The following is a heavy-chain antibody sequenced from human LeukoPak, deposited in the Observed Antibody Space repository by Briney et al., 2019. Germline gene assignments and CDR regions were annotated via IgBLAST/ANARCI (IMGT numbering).Heavy chain of an antibody. J-gene: IGHJ6*02. CDR1: GFTFSSYG. CDR2: ISYDGSNK. Sequence: GSLRLSCAASGFTFSSYGMHWVRQAPGKGLEWVAVISYDGSNKYHADSVKGRFTISRDNSKNTLYLQMNSLRAEDTAVYYCAKDSSGVDDYYYYYGMDVWGQGTTVTVSS. CDR3: AKDSSGVDDYYYYYGMDV. V-gene: IGHV3-30*18. D-gene: IGHD6-6*01.